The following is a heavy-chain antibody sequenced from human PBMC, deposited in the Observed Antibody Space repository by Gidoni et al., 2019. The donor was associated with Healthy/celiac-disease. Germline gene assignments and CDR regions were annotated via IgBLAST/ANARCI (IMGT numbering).Heavy chain of an antibody. Sequence: EVQLVESGGGLVQPGGSLRLSCDASGFTFSSYWMSWVSQAPGKGLEWVANIKQDGSEKYYVDSVKGRFTISRDNAKNSLYLQMNSLRAEDTAVYYCARDLYYYYYMDVWGKGTTVTVSS. CDR3: ARDLYYYYYMDV. V-gene: IGHV3-7*01. CDR2: IKQDGSEK. CDR1: GFTFSSYW. J-gene: IGHJ6*03.